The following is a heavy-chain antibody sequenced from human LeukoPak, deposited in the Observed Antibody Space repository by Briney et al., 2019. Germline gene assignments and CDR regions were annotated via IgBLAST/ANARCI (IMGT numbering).Heavy chain of an antibody. J-gene: IGHJ4*02. Sequence: GGSLRLSCAASGFTVSSNYMSWGRQAPGQGLDLVSVIYSGGSTYYADSAKGRFTISRDNSKNTLYLQMNSLRAEDTAVYYCARSPPNWGLKYYFDYWGQGTLVTVSS. CDR3: ARSPPNWGLKYYFDY. D-gene: IGHD7-27*01. CDR2: IYSGGST. V-gene: IGHV3-53*01. CDR1: GFTVSSNY.